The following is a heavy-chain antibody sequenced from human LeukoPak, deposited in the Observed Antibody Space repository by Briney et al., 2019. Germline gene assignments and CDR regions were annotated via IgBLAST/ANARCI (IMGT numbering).Heavy chain of an antibody. J-gene: IGHJ4*02. D-gene: IGHD6-13*01. CDR1: GFTFSSYA. V-gene: IGHV3-23*01. CDR2: ISGSGGST. Sequence: PGGSLRLSCAASGFTFSSYAMSWVRQAPGKGLEWVSAISGSGGSTYYADSVKGRFTIPRDNSENTLYLQMNSLRAEDTAVYYCAKDPIPGIAAAGTQVDWGQGTLVTVSS. CDR3: AKDPIPGIAAAGTQVD.